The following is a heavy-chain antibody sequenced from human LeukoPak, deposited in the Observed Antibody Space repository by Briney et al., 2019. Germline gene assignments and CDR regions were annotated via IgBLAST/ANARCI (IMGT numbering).Heavy chain of an antibody. V-gene: IGHV3-23*01. Sequence: PGGSLRLSCAASGFTFSGSSISWVRQAPGKGLEWVSAITDAVGSTHYADSVKGRFTISSDNSKNTVYLQMNSLRPEDMAVYYCAKEIFSGLLYIDYWGQGTLVTVSS. CDR2: ITDAVGST. CDR3: AKEIFSGLLYIDY. D-gene: IGHD5-12*01. J-gene: IGHJ4*02. CDR1: GFTFSGSS.